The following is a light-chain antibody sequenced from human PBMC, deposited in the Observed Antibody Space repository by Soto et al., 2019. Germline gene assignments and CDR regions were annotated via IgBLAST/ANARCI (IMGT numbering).Light chain of an antibody. V-gene: IGKV3-20*01. CDR2: GAS. Sequence: EIVLTQSPGTLSLSPGERATLSCRASHIVSSSYLAWYQQKPGQAPRLLIYGASSRATGIPDRFSDSWSGTDFTVTIRRRKTEDFAVDYCEQYDSSPWTFGQGTKAEIK. J-gene: IGKJ1*01. CDR3: EQYDSSPWT. CDR1: HIVSSSY.